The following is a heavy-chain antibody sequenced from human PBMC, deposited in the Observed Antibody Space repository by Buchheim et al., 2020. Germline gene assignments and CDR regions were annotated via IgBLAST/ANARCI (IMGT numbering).Heavy chain of an antibody. J-gene: IGHJ5*02. D-gene: IGHD2-2*01. CDR3: AKDLGYCSSTSCYNWFDP. CDR1: GFTFSSYA. CDR2: ISGSGGST. Sequence: EVQLVESGGGLVQPGGSLRLSCAASGFTFSSYAMSWVRQAPGKGLEWVSAISGSGGSTYYADSVKGRFTISRDNSKNTLYLQSNSLRAEDTAVYYCAKDLGYCSSTSCYNWFDPWGQGTL. V-gene: IGHV3-23*04.